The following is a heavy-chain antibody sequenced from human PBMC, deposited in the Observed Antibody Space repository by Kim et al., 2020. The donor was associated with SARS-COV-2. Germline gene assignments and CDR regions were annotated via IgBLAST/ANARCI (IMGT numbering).Heavy chain of an antibody. V-gene: IGHV4-34*01. Sequence: SETLSLTCAVYGGSFSGYYWSWIRQPPGKGLEWIGEINHSGSTNYNPSLKSRVTISVDTSKNQFSLKLSSVTAADTAVYYCARGYCSGGSCYSVLFDYWGQGTLVTVSS. CDR1: GGSFSGYY. CDR2: INHSGST. D-gene: IGHD2-15*01. J-gene: IGHJ4*02. CDR3: ARGYCSGGSCYSVLFDY.